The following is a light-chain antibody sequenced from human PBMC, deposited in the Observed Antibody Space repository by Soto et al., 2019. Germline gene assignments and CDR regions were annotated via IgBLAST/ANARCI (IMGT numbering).Light chain of an antibody. J-gene: IGKJ2*01. Sequence: DIQMTQSPSTLSASVGDRVTITCRASQSISSWLAWYQQKPGKAPKLLIYKASSLESGVPSSFSGSGSGTDFTLTISRLQPDDFAAYYCQQYNSYSPYTFGQGTKLEIK. CDR2: KAS. CDR1: QSISSW. CDR3: QQYNSYSPYT. V-gene: IGKV1-5*03.